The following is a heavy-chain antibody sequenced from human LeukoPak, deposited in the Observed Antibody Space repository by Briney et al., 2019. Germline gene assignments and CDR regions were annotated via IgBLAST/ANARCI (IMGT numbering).Heavy chain of an antibody. CDR1: GYTFTGYY. J-gene: IGHJ6*03. V-gene: IGHV1-2*02. CDR3: ARGSVYSGSYYYYYYMDV. Sequence: ASVKVSCKASGYTFTGYYMHWVRQAPGQGLEWMGWINPNSGGTNYAQKFQGRVTMTRDTSISTAYMELSRLRSDDTAVYYCARGSVYSGSYYYYYYMDVWGKGTTVTVSS. CDR2: INPNSGGT. D-gene: IGHD1-26*01.